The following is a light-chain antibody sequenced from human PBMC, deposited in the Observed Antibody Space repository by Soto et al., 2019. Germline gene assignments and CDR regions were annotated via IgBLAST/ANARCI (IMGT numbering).Light chain of an antibody. Sequence: QSALTQPPSVSGAPGQRVTISCTGSSSNIGAGYDVHWYQQLPGTAPKLLIYGNSNRPSGVPDRFSGSKSGTSASLAITGLQAEDEAYYYCQSYDRSLSGSYVFGTGTIVTVL. CDR2: GNS. CDR1: SSNIGAGYD. V-gene: IGLV1-40*01. CDR3: QSYDRSLSGSYV. J-gene: IGLJ1*01.